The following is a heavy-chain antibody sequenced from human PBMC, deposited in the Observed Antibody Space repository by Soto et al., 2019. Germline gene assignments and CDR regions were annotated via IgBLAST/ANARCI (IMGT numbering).Heavy chain of an antibody. CDR1: GYTFRNFG. J-gene: IGHJ4*02. Sequence: QIQLLQSGAEVKKPGASVKVTCKASGYTFRNFGISWVRQAPGQGLEWMGWISAYNATANYAQKFLGRLTVTADTSTSTAYMELRSLRSDDTAVYYCARENSYVDYWGQGTLVTVSS. V-gene: IGHV1-18*01. CDR3: ARENSYVDY. CDR2: ISAYNATA.